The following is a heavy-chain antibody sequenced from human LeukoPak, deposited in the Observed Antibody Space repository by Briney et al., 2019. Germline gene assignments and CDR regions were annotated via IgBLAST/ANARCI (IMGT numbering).Heavy chain of an antibody. D-gene: IGHD3-22*01. Sequence: GRSLRLSCAASGFTFSSYAMHWVRQAPGKGLEWVAVISYDGSNKYYADSVKGRFTISRDNSKNTLYLQMNSLRAEDTAVYYCARGNYYDSSGYHYWGQGTLVTVSS. V-gene: IGHV3-30-3*01. CDR1: GFTFSSYA. J-gene: IGHJ4*02. CDR2: ISYDGSNK. CDR3: ARGNYYDSSGYHY.